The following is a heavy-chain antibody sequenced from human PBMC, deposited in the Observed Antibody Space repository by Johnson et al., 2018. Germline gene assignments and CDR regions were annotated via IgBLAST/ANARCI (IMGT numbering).Heavy chain of an antibody. CDR1: GFTVTSNS. J-gene: IGHJ6*02. V-gene: IGHV3-53*01. CDR2: IYSGGSS. CDR3: ARVQGSVSAYALDA. Sequence: VQLVQSGGALIQIGGSLRVCRAASGFTVTSNSMSWVRQAPGKGLEWVSGIYSGGSSYYADPVKGRFTTSRDKCKNTLYLQMNDLRVDDTALYHCARVQGSVSAYALDAWGQGTTVIVSS. D-gene: IGHD3-10*01.